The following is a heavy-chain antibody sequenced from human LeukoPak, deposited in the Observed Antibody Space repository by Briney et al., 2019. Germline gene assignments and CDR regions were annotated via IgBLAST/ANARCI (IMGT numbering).Heavy chain of an antibody. CDR3: AKGAAAGIRGYFDY. Sequence: GGSLRLSCEASGFSFDDYAMHWVRQAPGKGLEWVSGISYNRDATGYADSVKGRFTVSRDNAKNSLDLQMNSLRSEDTALYYCAKGAAAGIRGYFDYWGQGILVTVSS. D-gene: IGHD6-25*01. V-gene: IGHV3-9*01. CDR2: ISYNRDAT. CDR1: GFSFDDYA. J-gene: IGHJ4*02.